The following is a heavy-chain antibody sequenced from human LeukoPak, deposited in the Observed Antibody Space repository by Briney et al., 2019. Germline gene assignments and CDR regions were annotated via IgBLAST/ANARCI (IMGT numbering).Heavy chain of an antibody. J-gene: IGHJ4*02. CDR3: ARENYADSGGNDY. Sequence: GGSLRLSCETSGFTFSRFHMHWLRQAPGKGLEWVGFIWFDGVTRKYADSVKGRFTISRDNSENMLCLQMNSLRAEDTAMYYCARENYADSGGNDYWGQGTLVTVSS. CDR2: IWFDGVTR. V-gene: IGHV3-33*01. CDR1: GFTFSRFH. D-gene: IGHD4-17*01.